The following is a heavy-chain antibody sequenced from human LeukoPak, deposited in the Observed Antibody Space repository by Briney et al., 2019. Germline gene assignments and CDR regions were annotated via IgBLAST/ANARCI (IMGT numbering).Heavy chain of an antibody. V-gene: IGHV3-48*04. J-gene: IGHJ3*02. Sequence: CLSLSCAASGFTFSSYSINWVRQAPGKGLGWVSYISSSSSTIYYADSVKGRFTISRDNAKNSLYLQMNSLRAEDTALYYCARDHGIWESYDAFDIWRQGTMVTVSS. CDR2: ISSSSSTI. CDR3: ARDHGIWESYDAFDI. D-gene: IGHD3-3*01. CDR1: GFTFSSYS.